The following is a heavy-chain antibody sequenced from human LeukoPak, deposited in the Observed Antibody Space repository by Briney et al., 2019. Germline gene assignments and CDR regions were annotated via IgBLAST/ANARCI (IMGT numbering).Heavy chain of an antibody. CDR1: GITFSSYA. CDR2: ISGSGGST. CDR3: AKDGAPYDSSGYYGY. D-gene: IGHD3-22*01. J-gene: IGHJ4*02. Sequence: PGGSLRLSCAASGITFSSYAMSWVRQAPGKGLEWVSAISGSGGSTYYADSVKGRFTISRDNSKNTLYLQMNSLRAEDTAVYYCAKDGAPYDSSGYYGYWGQGTLVTVSS. V-gene: IGHV3-23*01.